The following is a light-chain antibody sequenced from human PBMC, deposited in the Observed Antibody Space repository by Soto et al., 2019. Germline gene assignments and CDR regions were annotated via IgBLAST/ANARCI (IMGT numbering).Light chain of an antibody. CDR1: QTISSW. Sequence: DIQMTQSPSTLSASVGDRITMXXRASQTISSWLAWYQQKPGKAPKXLIYKASILESGVPSRFSGSGSGTEFTLTISSLQPEDFATYYCLQHNSYPRTFGQGTKVDIK. J-gene: IGKJ1*01. V-gene: IGKV1-5*03. CDR3: LQHNSYPRT. CDR2: KAS.